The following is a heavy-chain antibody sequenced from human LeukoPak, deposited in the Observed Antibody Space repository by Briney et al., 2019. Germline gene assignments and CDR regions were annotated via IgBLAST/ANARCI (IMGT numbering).Heavy chain of an antibody. J-gene: IGHJ5*02. CDR3: ARDGGSSWFRWFDP. CDR1: GYTFTSYD. Sequence: GASVKVSCKASGYTFTSYDINWVRQATGQGLEWMGWMNPNSGNTGYAQKFQGRATMTRNTSISTAYMELSSLRSEDTAVYYCARDGGSSWFRWFDPWGQGTLVTVSS. V-gene: IGHV1-8*01. CDR2: MNPNSGNT. D-gene: IGHD6-13*01.